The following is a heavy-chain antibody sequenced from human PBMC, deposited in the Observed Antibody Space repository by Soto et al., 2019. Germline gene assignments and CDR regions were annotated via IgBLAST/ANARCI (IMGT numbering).Heavy chain of an antibody. CDR3: XXELGENPAXXXDA. J-gene: IGHJ5*02. CDR2: IIPLFGTA. Sequence: QVQLVQSGADVKKPGSSVKVSCQASGVTFSSETLGWVRQAPGQGLEWVGGIIPLFGTASYAQKFQGRVTXXADESTSTVYMXXSXXXXXXXXXXXXXXELGENPAXXXDAWGQXTXVX. V-gene: IGHV1-69*01. D-gene: IGHD3-10*01. CDR1: GVTFSSET.